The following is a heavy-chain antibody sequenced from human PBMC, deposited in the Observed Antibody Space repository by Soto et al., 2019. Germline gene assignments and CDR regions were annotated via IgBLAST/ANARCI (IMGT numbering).Heavy chain of an antibody. CDR2: VKQDGSER. CDR3: ARERVVVPATIFYYYALDV. Sequence: SLRLSCAASGFSFSDYWMSWVRQAPGKGLEWVANVKQDGSERYYVGSVKGRFTISRDNAKNSLYLQMNSLRAEDTAVYYCARERVVVPATIFYYYALDVWGQGTTVTVSS. J-gene: IGHJ6*02. V-gene: IGHV3-7*05. D-gene: IGHD2-15*01. CDR1: GFSFSDYW.